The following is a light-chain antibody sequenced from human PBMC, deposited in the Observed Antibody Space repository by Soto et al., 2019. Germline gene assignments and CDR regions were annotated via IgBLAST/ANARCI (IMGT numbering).Light chain of an antibody. CDR2: EVS. CDR3: SSYTGRSTLV. V-gene: IGLV2-14*01. Sequence: QSALTQPASVSGSPGQSITISCTGTHSDVGGYNYVSWYQQHPGKAPKLMIYEVSNRPSGVSNRFSGSKSGNTDSLTISGIQAEDEADYDCSSYTGRSTLVFGGGTKLTVL. CDR1: HSDVGGYNY. J-gene: IGLJ2*01.